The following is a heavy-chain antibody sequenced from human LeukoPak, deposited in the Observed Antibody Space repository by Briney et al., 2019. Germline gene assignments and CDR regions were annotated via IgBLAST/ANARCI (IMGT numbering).Heavy chain of an antibody. CDR3: ARTGYSSGWYEDYYYYYYMDV. Sequence: SSETLSLTCTVSGYSISSGYYWGWIRQPPGKGLEWIGSICHSGSTYYNPSLKSRVTISVDTSKNQFSLKLTSVTAADTAVYYCARTGYSSGWYEDYYYYYYMDVWGKGTTVTVSS. J-gene: IGHJ6*03. V-gene: IGHV4-38-2*02. CDR1: GYSISSGYY. CDR2: ICHSGST. D-gene: IGHD6-19*01.